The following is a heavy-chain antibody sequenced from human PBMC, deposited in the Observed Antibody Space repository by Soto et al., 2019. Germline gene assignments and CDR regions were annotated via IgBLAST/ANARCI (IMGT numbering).Heavy chain of an antibody. J-gene: IGHJ6*01. D-gene: IGHD2-21*01. CDR3: ARVIAIRVWFSVMGRYSYVMPF. CDR2: IYHSGST. CDR1: GGSISSSNW. V-gene: IGHV4-4*02. Sequence: SETLSLTCTVSGGSISSSNWWSWVRQPPGKGLEWIGEIYHSGSTNYNPSLKSRVTISVDKSKNQFSLKLSSVTAADTAVYYCARVIAIRVWFSVMGRYSYVMPFRAQGPSAPGSS.